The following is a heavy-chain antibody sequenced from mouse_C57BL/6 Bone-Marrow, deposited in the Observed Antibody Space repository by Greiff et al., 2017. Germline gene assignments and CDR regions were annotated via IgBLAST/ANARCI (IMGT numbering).Heavy chain of an antibody. V-gene: IGHV3-6*01. J-gene: IGHJ3*01. Sequence: DVQLQESGPGLVKPSQSLSLTCSVTGYSITSGYYWNWIRQFPGNKLEWMGYISYDGSNNYNPSLKNRISITRDTSKNQFFLKLNSVTTEDTATYYCAKLGRFADWGQGTLVTVSA. CDR1: GYSITSGYY. D-gene: IGHD4-1*01. CDR2: ISYDGSN. CDR3: AKLGRFAD.